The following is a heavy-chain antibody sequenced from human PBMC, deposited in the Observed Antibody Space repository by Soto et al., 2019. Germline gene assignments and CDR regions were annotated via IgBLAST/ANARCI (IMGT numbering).Heavy chain of an antibody. D-gene: IGHD6-19*01. CDR3: ASLPWYSSGWRCYYYGMDV. CDR2: ISSSSSTI. Sequence: PGGSLRLSCAASGVTFSSYSMNWVRQAPGKGLEWVSYISSSSSTIYYADSVKGRFTISRDNAKNSLYLQMNSLRAEDTAVYYCASLPWYSSGWRCYYYGMDVWGQGTTVTVSS. J-gene: IGHJ6*02. CDR1: GVTFSSYS. V-gene: IGHV3-48*01.